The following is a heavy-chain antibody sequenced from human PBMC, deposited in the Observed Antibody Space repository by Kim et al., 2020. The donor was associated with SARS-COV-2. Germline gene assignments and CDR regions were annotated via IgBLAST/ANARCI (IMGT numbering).Heavy chain of an antibody. D-gene: IGHD3-16*01. CDR1: GFTFSSYS. V-gene: IGHV3-21*01. Sequence: GGSLRLSCAASGFTFSSYSMNWVRQAPGKGLEWVSSISISSSYIYYADSVKGRFTISRDNAKNSLYLQMNSLRAEDTAVYYCASQVWTVRWGQETLVTVSS. CDR3: ASQVWTVR. CDR2: ISISSSYI. J-gene: IGHJ4*02.